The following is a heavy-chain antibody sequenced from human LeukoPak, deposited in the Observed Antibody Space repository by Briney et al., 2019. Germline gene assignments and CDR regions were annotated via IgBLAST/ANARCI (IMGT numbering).Heavy chain of an antibody. CDR2: ISYDASNK. CDR1: GFTFSSYA. Sequence: GGSLRLSCAASGFTFSSYAMHWVRQAPGKGLEWVAVISYDASNKYYADSVKGRLTISRDNSKKTLYLQMNSLRAEDTAVYYCAIDGEQWLVKGDYFDYWGQGTLVTVSS. CDR3: AIDGEQWLVKGDYFDY. J-gene: IGHJ4*02. V-gene: IGHV3-30*04. D-gene: IGHD6-19*01.